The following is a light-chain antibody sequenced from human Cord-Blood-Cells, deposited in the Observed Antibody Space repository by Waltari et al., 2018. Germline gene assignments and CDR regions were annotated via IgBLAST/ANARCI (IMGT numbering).Light chain of an antibody. J-gene: IGKJ1*01. Sequence: ASQSVSSSYLAWYQQKPGQAPRLLIYGASSRATGIPDRFSGSGSGTVFTLTISRLEPEDFAVYYCQQYGSSPWTFGQGTKVEIK. V-gene: IGKV3-20*01. CDR1: QSVSSSY. CDR3: QQYGSSPWT. CDR2: GAS.